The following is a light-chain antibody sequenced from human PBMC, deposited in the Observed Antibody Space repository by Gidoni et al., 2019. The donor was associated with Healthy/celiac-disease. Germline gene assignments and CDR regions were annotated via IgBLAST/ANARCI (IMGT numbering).Light chain of an antibody. CDR3: QQRSNWPPRCS. Sequence: EIVLTQSPATLSVSPGESATLSCRASQSVSSYLAWYQQKPGQAPRLLIYDASNRATGIPARFSGSGSGTDFTLTISSLEPEDFAVYYCQQRSNWPPRCSFGQGTKLEIK. CDR2: DAS. V-gene: IGKV3-11*01. J-gene: IGKJ2*04. CDR1: QSVSSY.